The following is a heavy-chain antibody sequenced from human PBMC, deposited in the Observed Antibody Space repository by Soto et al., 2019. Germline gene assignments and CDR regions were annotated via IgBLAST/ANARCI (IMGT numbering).Heavy chain of an antibody. V-gene: IGHV3-30*18. CDR3: AKDTSPGVSASSSDY. Sequence: QVQLVESGGGVVQPGRSLRLSCAASGFTFSSFGMHWVRQAPGKGLEWVALISYDGSDEYYRDSVKGRFTMSRDNSKNTLFLQVNSLRPEDTAVYYCAKDTSPGVSASSSDYWGQGALVTVSS. J-gene: IGHJ4*02. CDR2: ISYDGSDE. D-gene: IGHD2-2*01. CDR1: GFTFSSFG.